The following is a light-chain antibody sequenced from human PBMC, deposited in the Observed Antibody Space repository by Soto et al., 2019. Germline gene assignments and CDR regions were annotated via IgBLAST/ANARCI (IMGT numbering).Light chain of an antibody. CDR1: QGISNY. V-gene: IGKV1-27*01. CDR2: AAS. J-gene: IGKJ3*01. Sequence: DIQMTQSPSSLSASVGDRVTITCRASQGISNYLAWYQQKPGKVPKLLIYAASTLQSGVPSRFSGSGSGTDFTLTISSLQPEDVSTYYCQMYNGASCPLVPGTKVDIK. CDR3: QMYNGASCP.